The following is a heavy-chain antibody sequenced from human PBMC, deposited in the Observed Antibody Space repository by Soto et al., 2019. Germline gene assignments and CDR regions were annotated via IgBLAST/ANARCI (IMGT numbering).Heavy chain of an antibody. J-gene: IGHJ6*02. V-gene: IGHV4-31*03. D-gene: IGHD3-10*01. CDR3: AREVRITMVRGVIKNPPHAYGMDV. CDR2: IYYSGST. CDR1: GGSISSGGYY. Sequence: SETLSLTCTVSGGSISSGGYYWSWIRQHPGKGLEWIGYIYYSGSTYYNPSLKSRVTISVDTSKNQFSLKLSSVTAADTAVYYCAREVRITMVRGVIKNPPHAYGMDVWGQGTTVTVS.